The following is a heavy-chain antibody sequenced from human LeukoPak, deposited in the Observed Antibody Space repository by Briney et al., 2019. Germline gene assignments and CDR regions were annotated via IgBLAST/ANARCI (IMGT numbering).Heavy chain of an antibody. Sequence: SGTLSLTCAVSGGSISSGGYSWSWIRQPPGKGLEWIGYIYHSGSTYYNPSLKSRVTISVDRSKNQFSLKLSSVTAADTAVYYCARADGSNRSNWFDPWGQGTLVTVSS. CDR3: ARADGSNRSNWFDP. CDR1: GGSISSGGYS. J-gene: IGHJ5*02. CDR2: IYHSGST. V-gene: IGHV4-30-2*01. D-gene: IGHD1-14*01.